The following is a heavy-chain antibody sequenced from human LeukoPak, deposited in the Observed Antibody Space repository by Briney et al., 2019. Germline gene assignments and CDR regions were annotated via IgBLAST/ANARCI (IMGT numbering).Heavy chain of an antibody. J-gene: IGHJ6*03. CDR1: GFTVSSNY. D-gene: IGHD1-1*01. CDR3: ARGLAGNVYYYYYMDV. V-gene: IGHV3-53*01. Sequence: GGSLRLSCAASGFTVSSNYMNWVRQAPGQGLEWVSIIYSGGTTYYADSVKGRFTISRDNSKNTLYLQMNSLRAEDTAVYYCARGLAGNVYYYYYMDVWGKGTTVTVSS. CDR2: IYSGGTT.